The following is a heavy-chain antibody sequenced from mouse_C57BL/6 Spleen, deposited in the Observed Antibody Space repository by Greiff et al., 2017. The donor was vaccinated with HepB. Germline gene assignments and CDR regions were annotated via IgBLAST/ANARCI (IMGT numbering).Heavy chain of an antibody. Sequence: QVQLQQPGAELVKPGASVKMSCKASGYTFTSYWITWVKQRPGQGLEWIGDIYPGSGSTNYNEKFKSKATLTVDTSSSTAYMQLSSLTSEDSAVYYWARSGGYSNYVGYAMDYWGQGTSVTVSS. V-gene: IGHV1-55*01. CDR1: GYTFTSYW. CDR3: ARSGGYSNYVGYAMDY. CDR2: IYPGSGST. D-gene: IGHD2-5*01. J-gene: IGHJ4*01.